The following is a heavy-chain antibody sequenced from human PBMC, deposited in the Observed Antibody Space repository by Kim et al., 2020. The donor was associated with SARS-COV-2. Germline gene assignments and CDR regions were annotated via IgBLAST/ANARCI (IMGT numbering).Heavy chain of an antibody. Sequence: SAKGQFTIPRDNAKNSLYLQMNSLRAENTALYYCAKDMLPYYYGSGSLDYWGQGTLVTVSS. D-gene: IGHD3-10*01. J-gene: IGHJ4*02. CDR3: AKDMLPYYYGSGSLDY. V-gene: IGHV3-9*01.